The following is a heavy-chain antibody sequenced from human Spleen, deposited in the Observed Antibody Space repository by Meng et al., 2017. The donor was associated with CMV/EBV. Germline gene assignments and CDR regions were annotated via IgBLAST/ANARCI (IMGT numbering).Heavy chain of an antibody. D-gene: IGHD2-2*02. Sequence: GESLKISCAASSIAFNAYDMHWVRQAAGKGLEWVAFIPYKGDKQYYADSVKGRFTISRDNSKNTLYLQMSSLRPEDTAVYYCAKDRAGYCSRTTCYTSLGMDVWGQGTTVTVSS. J-gene: IGHJ6*02. CDR1: SIAFNAYD. CDR2: IPYKGDKQ. CDR3: AKDRAGYCSRTTCYTSLGMDV. V-gene: IGHV3-30*02.